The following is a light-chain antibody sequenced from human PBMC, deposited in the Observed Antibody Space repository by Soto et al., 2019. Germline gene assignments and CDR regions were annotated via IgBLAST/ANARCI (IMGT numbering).Light chain of an antibody. CDR3: QQYGSSPLT. V-gene: IGKV3-20*01. CDR1: QSVSSY. J-gene: IGKJ4*01. CDR2: DTS. Sequence: EIVLTQSPGTLSLSVGERVTLSWRASQSVSSYLAWYQQTPGQAPRLLIYDTSNRATGTPDRFSGSGSGTDFTLTISRLEPEDFTVYYCQQYGSSPLTFGGGTTVEIK.